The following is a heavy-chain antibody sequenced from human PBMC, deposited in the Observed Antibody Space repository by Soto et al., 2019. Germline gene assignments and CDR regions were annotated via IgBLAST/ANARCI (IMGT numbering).Heavy chain of an antibody. Sequence: GGSLRLSCVASGFTFSSYEMNWVRQAPGKGLEWVSHISTSGNIIHYADSVKGRFTISRDNAKNSLYLQMNSLRAEDTAVYYCARDIDYYDSSGYQDYWGQGTLVTVSS. J-gene: IGHJ4*02. V-gene: IGHV3-48*03. CDR3: ARDIDYYDSSGYQDY. CDR2: ISTSGNII. CDR1: GFTFSSYE. D-gene: IGHD3-22*01.